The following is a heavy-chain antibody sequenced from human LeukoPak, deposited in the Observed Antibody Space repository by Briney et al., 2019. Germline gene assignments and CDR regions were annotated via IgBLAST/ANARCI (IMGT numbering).Heavy chain of an antibody. Sequence: SETLSLTCTVSGGSMKNYYWSWIRQPPGKGLEWIAYINDNGHSGYNPSLESRVTISVDTSKNHFPLRLRSVTAADSAVYYCARESADYVRDSFSDYWGQGILVTVSS. J-gene: IGHJ4*02. CDR2: INDNGHS. CDR3: ARESADYVRDSFSDY. D-gene: IGHD3-16*01. CDR1: GGSMKNYY. V-gene: IGHV4-59*12.